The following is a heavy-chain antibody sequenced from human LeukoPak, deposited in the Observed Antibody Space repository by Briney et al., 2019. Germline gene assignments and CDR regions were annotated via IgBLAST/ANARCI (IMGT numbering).Heavy chain of an antibody. J-gene: IGHJ4*02. CDR2: INHSGST. V-gene: IGHV4-34*01. CDR3: ARGRNSDY. Sequence: SETLSLTCAVYGGSFSGYYWSWIRQPPGKGLEWIGEINHSGSTNYNPSLKSRVTISVDTSKNQFSLKLSSVTAADTAVYYCARGRNSDYWGQGTRVTVSS. D-gene: IGHD1-14*01. CDR1: GGSFSGYY.